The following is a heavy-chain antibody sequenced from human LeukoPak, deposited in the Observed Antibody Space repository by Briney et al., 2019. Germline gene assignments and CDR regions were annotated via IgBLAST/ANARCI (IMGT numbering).Heavy chain of an antibody. CDR2: INPNSGGT. Sequence: ASVKVSCKASGYSFTAYYMHWVRQAPGQGLEWMGWINPNSGGTNYAQKFQGRVTMTRDTSITTAYMEVSRLRSDDTALYYCARSPHILTGENFDYWGQGTLVTVSS. D-gene: IGHD3-9*01. V-gene: IGHV1-2*02. CDR3: ARSPHILTGENFDY. J-gene: IGHJ4*02. CDR1: GYSFTAYY.